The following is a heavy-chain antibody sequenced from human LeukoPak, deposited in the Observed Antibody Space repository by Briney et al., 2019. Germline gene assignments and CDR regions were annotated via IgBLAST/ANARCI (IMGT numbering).Heavy chain of an antibody. CDR1: GYTFTSYY. CDR3: ARETAAGTTTISQAFDY. V-gene: IGHV1-46*03. J-gene: IGHJ4*02. Sequence: ASVEVSCKASGYTFTSYYMHWVRQAPGQGLEWMGIINPSGGSTSYAQKFQGRVTMTRDTSTSTVYMELSSLRSEDTAVYYCARETAAGTTTISQAFDYWGQGTLVTVSS. CDR2: INPSGGST. D-gene: IGHD6-13*01.